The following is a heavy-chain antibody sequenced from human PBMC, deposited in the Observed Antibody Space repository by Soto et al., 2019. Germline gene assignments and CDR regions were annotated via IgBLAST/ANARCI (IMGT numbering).Heavy chain of an antibody. Sequence: GGSLRLSCAASGFTFSSYAMHWVRQAPGKGLEWVAVISYDGSNKYYADSVKGRFTISRDNSKNTLYLQMNSLRAADTAVYYCAIIRVENHYYGGRDVWGQGTTVTVSS. CDR1: GFTFSSYA. CDR2: ISYDGSNK. J-gene: IGHJ6*02. CDR3: AIIRVENHYYGGRDV. V-gene: IGHV3-30-3*01. D-gene: IGHD3-10*01.